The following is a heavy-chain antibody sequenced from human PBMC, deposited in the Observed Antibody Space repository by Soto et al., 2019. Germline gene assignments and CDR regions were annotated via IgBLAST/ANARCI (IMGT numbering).Heavy chain of an antibody. D-gene: IGHD6-25*01. CDR3: ARVFSSGSGWMYYFDF. Sequence: QVQLRESGPGLVEASGTLSLTCEVSTGSISSGNWWSWVRQPPGKGLEWIGEIYYTGATNYNPSLKSRITMTIDKSKDHFSMSLRSATAAYTAVYYCARVFSSGSGWMYYFDFWGQGTLVSVSS. CDR1: TGSISSGNW. V-gene: IGHV4-4*02. CDR2: IYYTGAT. J-gene: IGHJ4*02.